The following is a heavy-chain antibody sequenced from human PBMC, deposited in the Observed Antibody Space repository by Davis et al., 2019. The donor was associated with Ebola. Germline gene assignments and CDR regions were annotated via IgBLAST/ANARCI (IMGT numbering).Heavy chain of an antibody. V-gene: IGHV3-23*01. CDR2: ISGSDSKT. CDR3: AKEVVSANVLVLGPADYYFDY. CDR1: GFTFSNYA. J-gene: IGHJ4*02. Sequence: GGSLRLSCAASGFTFSNYAMSWVRQAPGKGLEWVSGISGSDSKTNYADSVKGRFTISRDNSKNTLYLQMNSLRAEDTAVFYCAKEVVSANVLVLGPADYYFDYWGQGTLVTVSS. D-gene: IGHD3-22*01.